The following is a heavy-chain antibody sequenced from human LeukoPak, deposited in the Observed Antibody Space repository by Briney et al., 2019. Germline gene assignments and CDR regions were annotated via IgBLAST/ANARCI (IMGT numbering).Heavy chain of an antibody. V-gene: IGHV4-59*01. CDR2: IYYSGST. D-gene: IGHD5-18*01. Sequence: KPSETLSLTCTVSGGSISSYYWSWIRQPPGKGLEWIGYIYYSGSTNYNPSLKSRVTISVDTSKNQFSLKLSSVTATYTALYYCARSTLSIYSYGYYFDYWGQGTLVTVSS. CDR1: GGSISSYY. J-gene: IGHJ4*02. CDR3: ARSTLSIYSYGYYFDY.